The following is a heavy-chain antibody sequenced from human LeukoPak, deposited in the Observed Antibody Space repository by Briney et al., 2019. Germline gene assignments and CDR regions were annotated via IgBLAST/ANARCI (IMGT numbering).Heavy chain of an antibody. CDR1: GGTFSSYA. J-gene: IGHJ4*02. CDR3: AGNYGSGSYYFDY. CDR2: IIPIFGTA. D-gene: IGHD3-10*01. V-gene: IGHV1-69*05. Sequence: SVKVSCKASGGTFSSYAISWVRQAPGQGLEWMGGIIPIFGTANYAQKFQGRVTITTDESTSTAYMELSSLRSEDTAVYYCAGNYGSGSYYFDYWGQGTLVTVSS.